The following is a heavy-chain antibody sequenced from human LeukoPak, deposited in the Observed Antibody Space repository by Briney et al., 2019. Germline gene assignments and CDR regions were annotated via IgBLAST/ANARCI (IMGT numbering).Heavy chain of an antibody. D-gene: IGHD3-9*01. Sequence: PGGSLRRSCAASGFTFSSYAMHWVRQAPGKGLEWVAVISYDGSNKYYADSVKGRFTISRDNSKNTLYLQMNNLRAEDTAVYYCASARYFDWSPDYWGQGTLVTVSS. CDR2: ISYDGSNK. V-gene: IGHV3-30-3*01. CDR1: GFTFSSYA. CDR3: ASARYFDWSPDY. J-gene: IGHJ4*02.